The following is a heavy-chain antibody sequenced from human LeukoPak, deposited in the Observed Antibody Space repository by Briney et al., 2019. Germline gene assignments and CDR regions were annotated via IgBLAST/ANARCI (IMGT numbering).Heavy chain of an antibody. CDR3: AKFLPTHIVVANYYFDY. CDR1: GFTFSSYA. Sequence: GGSLRLSCAASGFTFSSYAMSWVRQAPGKGLGWVSAISGSGGSTYYADSVKGRFTISRDNSKNTLYLQMNSLRAEDTAVYYCAKFLPTHIVVANYYFDYWGQGTLVTVSS. D-gene: IGHD2-21*01. CDR2: ISGSGGST. J-gene: IGHJ4*02. V-gene: IGHV3-23*01.